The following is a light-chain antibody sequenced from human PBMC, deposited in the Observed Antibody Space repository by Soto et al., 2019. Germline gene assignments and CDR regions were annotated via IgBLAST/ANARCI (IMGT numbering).Light chain of an antibody. CDR2: DAS. J-gene: IGKJ3*01. CDR1: QSVSSY. V-gene: IGKV3-11*01. CDR3: QQRSNWPGT. Sequence: EIVLTQSPATLSLSPGERATLSCRASQSVSSYLAWYQQKPGQAPRLLIYDASNRATGIPARFSGGGSGTDFTLTSSSLEPEDFAVYYCQQRSNWPGTFGPGTKVDIK.